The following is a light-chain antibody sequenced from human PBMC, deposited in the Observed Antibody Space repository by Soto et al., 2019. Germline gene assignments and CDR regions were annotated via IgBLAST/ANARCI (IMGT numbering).Light chain of an antibody. CDR3: QKYNSAPWT. V-gene: IGKV1-27*01. Sequence: DIQMTQSPVSLPASVGDRVTITCRASQGIRNYLAWYQQKPGKVPKLLIYAASTLQSGVPSRFSGSGSGADFTLTISGLQPEDVATYYCQKYNSAPWTFGQGTKVEIK. CDR1: QGIRNY. J-gene: IGKJ1*01. CDR2: AAS.